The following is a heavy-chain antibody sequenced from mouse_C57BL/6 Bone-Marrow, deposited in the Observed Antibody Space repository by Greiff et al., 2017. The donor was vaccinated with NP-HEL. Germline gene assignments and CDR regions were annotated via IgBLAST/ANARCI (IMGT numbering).Heavy chain of an antibody. J-gene: IGHJ1*03. Sequence: VQLQQSGAELVRPGASVTLSCKASGYTFTDYEMHWVKQTPVHGLEWIGAIDPETGGTAYNQKFKGKAILTADKSSSTAYMELRSLTSEDSAVYYCTREIPITTVVNWYFDVWGTGTTVTVSS. CDR2: IDPETGGT. CDR1: GYTFTDYE. CDR3: TREIPITTVVNWYFDV. V-gene: IGHV1-15*01. D-gene: IGHD1-1*01.